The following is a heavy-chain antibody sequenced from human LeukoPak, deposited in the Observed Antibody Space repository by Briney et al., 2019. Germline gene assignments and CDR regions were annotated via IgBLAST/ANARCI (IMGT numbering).Heavy chain of an antibody. V-gene: IGHV3-30-3*01. Sequence: GRSLRLSCAASGFTFSSYTMHWVRQAPGKGLEWVAVISYDGTNKYYADSVKGRFTISRDNSKNTLHLQMNSLRADDTAVYYCAKASPSGGSASNWFDPWGQGTLVTVSS. J-gene: IGHJ5*02. CDR3: AKASPSGGSASNWFDP. D-gene: IGHD2-15*01. CDR1: GFTFSSYT. CDR2: ISYDGTNK.